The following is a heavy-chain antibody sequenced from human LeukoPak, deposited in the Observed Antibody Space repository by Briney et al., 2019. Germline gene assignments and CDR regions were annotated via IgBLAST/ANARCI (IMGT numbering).Heavy chain of an antibody. Sequence: PGGSLRLSCAASGFTFSSYGMHWVRQAPGKGLEWVAVISYDGSNKYYADSVKGRFTISRDNSKNTLYLQMNSLRAEDTAVYYCAKESEGYCSGGSCYGWIFFDYWGQGTLVTVSS. CDR3: AKESEGYCSGGSCYGWIFFDY. CDR1: GFTFSSYG. CDR2: ISYDGSNK. J-gene: IGHJ4*02. D-gene: IGHD2-15*01. V-gene: IGHV3-30*18.